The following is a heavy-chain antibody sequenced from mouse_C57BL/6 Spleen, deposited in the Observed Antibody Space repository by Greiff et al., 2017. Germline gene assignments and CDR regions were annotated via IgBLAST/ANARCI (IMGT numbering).Heavy chain of an antibody. J-gene: IGHJ1*03. CDR2: IYPGSGNT. CDR3: ARRGGNYWYFDV. D-gene: IGHD2-1*01. V-gene: IGHV1-66*01. Sequence: VQLQQSGPELVKPGASVKISCKASGYSFTSYYIHWVKQRPGQGLAWIGWIYPGSGNTKYNEKFKGKATLTADTSSSTAYMQLSSLTSEDSAVYYCARRGGNYWYFDVWGTGTTVTVSS. CDR1: GYSFTSYY.